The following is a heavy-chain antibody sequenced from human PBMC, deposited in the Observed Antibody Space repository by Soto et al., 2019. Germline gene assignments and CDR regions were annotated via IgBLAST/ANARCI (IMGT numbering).Heavy chain of an antibody. Sequence: TSETLSLTCSVSGGSIRTYYWNWIRQPPGGGLEWIAYIHYIGVTNYSPSLRGRAPISIDRSNNEFSLKVSSVTAADTAVYYCARDRAEGSSSTPAGGMDVWGPGTTVTVSS. J-gene: IGHJ6*02. CDR2: IHYIGVT. CDR1: GGSIRTYY. CDR3: ARDRAEGSSSTPAGGMDV. D-gene: IGHD6-6*01. V-gene: IGHV4-59*01.